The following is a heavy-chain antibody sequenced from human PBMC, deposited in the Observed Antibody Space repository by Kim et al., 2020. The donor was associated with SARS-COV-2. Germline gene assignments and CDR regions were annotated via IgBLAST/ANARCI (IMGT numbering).Heavy chain of an antibody. J-gene: IGHJ3*01. CDR3: AKEFD. Sequence: GGSLRLSCGGSGFTFSGYGMNWVRQAPGKGLEYVSSISPTGHSTTYAESVRGRFTISRDNSMNTFYLQMNSLRADDTAIYYCAKEFD. V-gene: IGHV3-23*01. CDR2: ISPTGHST. CDR1: GFTFSGYG.